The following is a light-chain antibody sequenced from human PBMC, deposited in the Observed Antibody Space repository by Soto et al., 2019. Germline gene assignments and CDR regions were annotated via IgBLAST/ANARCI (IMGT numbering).Light chain of an antibody. CDR3: QQYNSYWT. J-gene: IGKJ1*01. CDR2: QAS. Sequence: IHMTQSPSTLSTSVGNSINITCRASQSISNWLAWYQQKPGKAPKILMHQASSLESGVPSRLNGSGSGTEFTLTISSLQPDDFATYYCQQYNSYWTVGQGTKVDIK. V-gene: IGKV1-5*03. CDR1: QSISNW.